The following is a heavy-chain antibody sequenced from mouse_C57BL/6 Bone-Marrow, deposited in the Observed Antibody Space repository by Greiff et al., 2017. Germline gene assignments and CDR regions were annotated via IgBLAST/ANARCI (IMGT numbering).Heavy chain of an antibody. V-gene: IGHV1-5*01. D-gene: IGHD1-3*01. J-gene: IGHJ1*03. Sequence: EVQLQQSGTVLARPGASVKMSCKTSGYTFTSYWMHWVKQRPGQGLEWIGAIYPGNSDTSYNQKFKGKAKLTAVTSASTAYMELSSLTNEDSAVYYCARCCSKCFDFWGTGTTVTVSS. CDR2: IYPGNSDT. CDR1: GYTFTSYW. CDR3: ARCCSKCFDF.